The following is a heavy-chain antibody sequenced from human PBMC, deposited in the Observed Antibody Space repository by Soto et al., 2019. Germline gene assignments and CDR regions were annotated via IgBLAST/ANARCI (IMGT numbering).Heavy chain of an antibody. CDR3: AKGLLAIVGTTLPRDAFNI. CDR2: ISHDGSYK. Sequence: GGSLRLSCAASGFSFTTYVMHWVRQAPGKVLEWVAVISHDGSYKYYGDAVKGRFTISRDTSKNAVYLEMNSLRPEDTAVYYCAKGLLAIVGTTLPRDAFNIWGQGTMVPVS. D-gene: IGHD1-26*01. J-gene: IGHJ3*02. V-gene: IGHV3-30*18. CDR1: GFSFTTYV.